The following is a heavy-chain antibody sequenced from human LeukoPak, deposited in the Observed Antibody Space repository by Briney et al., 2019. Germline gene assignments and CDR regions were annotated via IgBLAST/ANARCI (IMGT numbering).Heavy chain of an antibody. CDR3: AGYCSSTSCWKPFDY. Sequence: PGGSLRLSCAASGFTFSSYAMSWVRQAPGKGLEWVSAISGSGGSTYYADSVKGRFTISRDNSKNTLYLQMNSLRAEDTAVYYCAGYCSSTSCWKPFDYWGQGTLVTVSS. V-gene: IGHV3-23*01. J-gene: IGHJ4*02. D-gene: IGHD2-2*01. CDR2: ISGSGGST. CDR1: GFTFSSYA.